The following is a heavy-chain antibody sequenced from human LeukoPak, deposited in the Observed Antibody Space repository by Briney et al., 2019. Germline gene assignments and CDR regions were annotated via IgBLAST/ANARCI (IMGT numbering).Heavy chain of an antibody. J-gene: IGHJ4*02. D-gene: IGHD6-13*01. CDR1: GGSISSYY. CDR2: IYYSGST. CDR3: ARAGGIAAAGKAHFGLH. Sequence: SETLSLTCTVSGGSISSYYWSWIRQPPGKGLEWIGYIYYSGSTNYNPSLKSRVTISVDTSKIQFSLKLSSVTAADTAVYYCARAGGIAAAGKAHFGLHWGQGTLVTVSS. V-gene: IGHV4-59*01.